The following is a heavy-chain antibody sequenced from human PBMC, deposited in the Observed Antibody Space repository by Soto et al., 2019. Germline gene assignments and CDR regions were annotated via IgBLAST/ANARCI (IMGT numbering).Heavy chain of an antibody. D-gene: IGHD5-18*01. CDR3: AKAMVTGFDY. Sequence: WGTLRLSWAASGFTFSSCNMRWLHQAPGKGREWVSAISGSVGSTYCADSVKGRFTISRDNSKNTLYLQMNSLRAEDTAVYYCAKAMVTGFDYWGQGTRVTVSS. V-gene: IGHV3-23*01. CDR1: GFTFSSCN. CDR2: ISGSVGST. J-gene: IGHJ4*02.